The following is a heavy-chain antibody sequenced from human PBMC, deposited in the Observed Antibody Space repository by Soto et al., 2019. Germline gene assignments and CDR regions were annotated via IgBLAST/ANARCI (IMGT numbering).Heavy chain of an antibody. CDR2: IYSGGST. D-gene: IGHD3-10*01. CDR1: GFTVSSNY. CDR3: ARDRPSTGELFSH. J-gene: IGHJ4*02. V-gene: IGHV3-66*01. Sequence: GGSLRLSCAASGFTVSSNYMSWVRQAPGKGLEWVSVIYSGGSTYYADSVKGRFTISRDNSKNTLYLQMNSLRAEDTAVYYCARDRPSTGELFSHWGQGTLVTVSS.